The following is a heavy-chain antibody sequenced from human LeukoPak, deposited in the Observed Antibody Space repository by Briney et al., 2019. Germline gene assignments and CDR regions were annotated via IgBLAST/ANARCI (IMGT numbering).Heavy chain of an antibody. D-gene: IGHD5-12*01. CDR3: ASSGYSGYDWFDP. J-gene: IGHJ5*02. CDR1: AGSLSSYY. Sequence: SQTLSLTCTVAAGSLSSYYWSWIRQPPGKGLEWIGYIYYSGSINYNPSLKSRVTISVDTSKNQFSLKLSSVTAADTAVYYCASSGYSGYDWFDPWGQGTLVTVSS. V-gene: IGHV4-59*12. CDR2: IYYSGSI.